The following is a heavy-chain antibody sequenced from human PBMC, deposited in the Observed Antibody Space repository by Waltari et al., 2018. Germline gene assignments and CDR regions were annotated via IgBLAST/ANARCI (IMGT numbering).Heavy chain of an antibody. V-gene: IGHV4-34*01. J-gene: IGHJ4*02. D-gene: IGHD1-7*01. CDR1: GRSFSGYY. CDR3: AREAETTSFDS. CDR2: INHSGST. Sequence: QVQLQPWGAGLLKPSETLSLTRAAHGRSFSGYYWSWIRQPPGKGLEWIGEINHSGSTNYNPSLKSRVTISVDTSKNQFSLKLSSVTAADTAVYYCAREAETTSFDSWGQGTLVTVSS.